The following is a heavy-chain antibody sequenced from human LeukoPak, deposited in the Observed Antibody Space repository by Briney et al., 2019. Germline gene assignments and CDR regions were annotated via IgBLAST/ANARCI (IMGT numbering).Heavy chain of an antibody. CDR2: ISYDGSNK. D-gene: IGHD2-21*01. CDR1: GFTFSSYG. CDR3: AKGIPGGPLA. Sequence: AGGSLRLSCAASGFTFSSYGMHWVRQAPGKGLEWVAVISYDGSNKYYADSVKGRFTISRDNSKNTLYLQMNSLRAEDTAVYYCAKGIPGGPLAWGQGTLVTVSS. V-gene: IGHV3-30*18. J-gene: IGHJ5*02.